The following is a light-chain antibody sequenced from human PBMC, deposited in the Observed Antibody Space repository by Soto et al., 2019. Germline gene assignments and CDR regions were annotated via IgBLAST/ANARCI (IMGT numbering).Light chain of an antibody. CDR2: SSS. CDR1: NSNIGSNT. V-gene: IGLV1-44*01. J-gene: IGLJ3*02. CDR3: ATWDDRLNGRV. Sequence: QSVLTQPPSASGTPGQRVTISCSGSNSNIGSNTVNWYQQLPGTAPKLLIYSSSHRPSGAPDRFSGSKSGTSASLAISGLQSEDEADYYCATWDDRLNGRVFGGGTKLTVL.